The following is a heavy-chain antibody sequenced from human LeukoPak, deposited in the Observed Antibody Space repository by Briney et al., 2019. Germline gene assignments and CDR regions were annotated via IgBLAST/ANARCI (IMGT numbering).Heavy chain of an antibody. D-gene: IGHD3-22*01. CDR1: GYTFTSYA. J-gene: IGHJ4*02. V-gene: IGHV1-3*01. Sequence: GASVKVSCKASGYTFTSYAMHWVRQAPGQRLEWMGWINAGNGNTKYSQKFQGRVTITRDTSASTAYMELSSLRSEDTAVYYCARVGVRVWEGSGYEDYNELHDWGQGTLVTVSS. CDR2: INAGNGNT. CDR3: ARVGVRVWEGSGYEDYNELHD.